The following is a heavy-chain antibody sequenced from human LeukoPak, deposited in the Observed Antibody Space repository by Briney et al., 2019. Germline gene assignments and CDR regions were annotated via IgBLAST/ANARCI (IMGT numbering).Heavy chain of an antibody. D-gene: IGHD2-15*01. J-gene: IGHJ4*02. CDR3: ARAGYCSGGSCVDY. Sequence: SVKVSCKASGYTFTSYDINWVRQATGQGLEWMGWMNPNSGNTGYPQKFQGRVTITRNTSISTAYMELSSLRSEDTAVYYCARAGYCSGGSCVDYWGQGTLVTVSS. V-gene: IGHV1-8*03. CDR2: MNPNSGNT. CDR1: GYTFTSYD.